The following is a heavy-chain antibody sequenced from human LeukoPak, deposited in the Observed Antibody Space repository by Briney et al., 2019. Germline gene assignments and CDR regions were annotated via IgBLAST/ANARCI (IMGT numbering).Heavy chain of an antibody. CDR3: AREDGYNYEGVRYYYYYMDV. D-gene: IGHD5-24*01. CDR1: GGSISSGSYY. CDR2: IYSSAST. Sequence: TSETLSLTCTVSGGSISSGSYYWSWLGQRAGKGVEWIGSIYSSASTTYNPPLKIRVTISVHTSNNQFSLRLSSVTAADTAVYYCAREDGYNYEGVRYYYYYMDVWGKGTTVTVSS. J-gene: IGHJ6*03. V-gene: IGHV4-61*02.